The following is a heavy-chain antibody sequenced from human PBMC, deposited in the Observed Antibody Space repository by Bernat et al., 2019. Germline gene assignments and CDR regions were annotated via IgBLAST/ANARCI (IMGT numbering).Heavy chain of an antibody. V-gene: IGHV3-15*01. CDR1: DFIFINAW. Sequence: EFHLLESGGGLLKLGGSFRLSFPAFDFIFINAWLSWFRQVPGKGLYWFGLFKRKIDGGTTDYAPPVKGRFTISRDDSKNTLYLQMNSLKTEDTAVYYCTTPTHDYEDAGYWGQGTLVTVSS. J-gene: IGHJ4*02. CDR3: TTPTHDYEDAGY. CDR2: FKRKIDGGTT. D-gene: IGHD4-17*01.